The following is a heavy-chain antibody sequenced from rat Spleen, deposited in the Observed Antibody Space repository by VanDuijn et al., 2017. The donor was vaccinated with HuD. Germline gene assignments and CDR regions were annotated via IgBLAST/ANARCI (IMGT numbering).Heavy chain of an antibody. Sequence: EVQLVESGGGLVQPGRSQRLSCAASGFTFNNYYMAWVRQAPEKGLEWVATLIYDGSRTYYRDSVKGRFTISRDNAKSTLYLQMDSLRPEDTATYYCARLDRRIRGFDYWGQGVMVTVSS. J-gene: IGHJ2*01. V-gene: IGHV5-7*01. CDR3: ARLDRRIRGFDY. CDR2: LIYDGSRT. CDR1: GFTFNNYY. D-gene: IGHD4-3*01.